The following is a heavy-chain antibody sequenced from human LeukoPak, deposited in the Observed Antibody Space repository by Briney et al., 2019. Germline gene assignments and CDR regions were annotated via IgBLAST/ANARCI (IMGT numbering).Heavy chain of an antibody. CDR3: ARLFAGSGWYLDY. V-gene: IGHV1-69*05. CDR2: IIPIFGTA. D-gene: IGHD6-19*01. J-gene: IGHJ4*02. CDR1: GGTFSSYA. Sequence: SVKVSCKASGGTFSSYAISWVRQAPGQGLEWMGGIIPIFGTANYAQKFQGRVTITRDTSASTAYMELSSLRSEDTAVYYCARLFAGSGWYLDYWGQGTLVTVSS.